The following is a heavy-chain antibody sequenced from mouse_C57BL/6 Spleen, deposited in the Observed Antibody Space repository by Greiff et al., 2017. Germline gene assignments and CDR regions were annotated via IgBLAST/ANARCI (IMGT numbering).Heavy chain of an antibody. CDR1: GYTFTSYG. V-gene: IGHV1-81*01. Sequence: VQLQQSGAELARPGASVKLSCKASGYTFTSYGISWVKQRTGQGLEWIGEIYPRSGNTYYNEKFKGKATLTADKSSSTAYMELRSLTSEDSAVYFCARGAITTVVATNAMDYWGQGTSVTVSS. CDR2: IYPRSGNT. J-gene: IGHJ4*01. D-gene: IGHD1-1*01. CDR3: ARGAITTVVATNAMDY.